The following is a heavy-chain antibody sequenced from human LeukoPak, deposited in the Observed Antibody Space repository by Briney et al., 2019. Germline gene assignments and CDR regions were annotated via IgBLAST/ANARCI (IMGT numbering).Heavy chain of an antibody. V-gene: IGHV3-30*18. CDR3: AKESLALNWGFDY. Sequence: GGSLRLSCAASGFTFSSYGMHWVRQAPGKGLEWVAVISYDGGNKYYADSVKGRFTISRDNSKNTLYLQMNSLRAEDTAVYYCAKESLALNWGFDYWGQGTLVTVSS. CDR1: GFTFSSYG. CDR2: ISYDGGNK. J-gene: IGHJ4*02. D-gene: IGHD7-27*01.